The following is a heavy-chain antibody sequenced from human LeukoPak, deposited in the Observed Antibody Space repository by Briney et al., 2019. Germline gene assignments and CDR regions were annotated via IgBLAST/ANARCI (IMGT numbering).Heavy chain of an antibody. CDR3: ARNYYDSSGYQESTFNY. CDR1: GFTFSNYG. D-gene: IGHD3-22*01. V-gene: IGHV3-33*01. CDR2: IWYDGGYK. Sequence: GGSLRLSCAASGFTFSNYGMHWVRQAPGKGLEWVAGIWYDGGYKYYADSVKGRFAISRDNSKNTLFLQMDSLRAEDTAVYYCARNYYDSSGYQESTFNYWGQGTLVTVSS. J-gene: IGHJ4*02.